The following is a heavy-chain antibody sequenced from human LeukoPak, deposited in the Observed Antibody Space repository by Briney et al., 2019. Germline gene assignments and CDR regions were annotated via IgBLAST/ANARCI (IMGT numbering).Heavy chain of an antibody. Sequence: RGSLRLSCAASGFTVNTYEMYCGRQAPGKGVEWGSYISGDRRDIYYADSVRGRFTISSDNAKNPLFLQMNTLRADDSAIYYCVRARGTRLAYFFDYWGQGTVVTVSS. CDR3: VRARGTRLAYFFDY. V-gene: IGHV3-48*03. J-gene: IGHJ4*02. CDR2: ISGDRRDI. CDR1: GFTVNTYE. D-gene: IGHD1-14*01.